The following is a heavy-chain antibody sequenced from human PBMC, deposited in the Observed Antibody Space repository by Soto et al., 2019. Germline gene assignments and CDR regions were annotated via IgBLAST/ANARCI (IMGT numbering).Heavy chain of an antibody. CDR1: GFKFSGSA. J-gene: IGHJ4*02. Sequence: GGSLRLSCAASGFKFSGSAIHWVRQASGKGLEWVGRIRSKAYSYATAYAASVKDRFTISRDDSKNTAYLQMNSLKTEDTAVYYCTRGYCSSTSCFQFDYWGQGTPVTV. CDR3: TRGYCSSTSCFQFDY. V-gene: IGHV3-73*01. CDR2: IRSKAYSYAT. D-gene: IGHD2-2*01.